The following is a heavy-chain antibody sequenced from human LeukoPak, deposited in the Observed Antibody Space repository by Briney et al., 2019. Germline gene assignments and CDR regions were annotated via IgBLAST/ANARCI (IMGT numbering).Heavy chain of an antibody. CDR3: ARSFSSSWFDP. Sequence: ASVTVSFTASGYTFTVYYMHWVRQAPGQGVEWMGWINPNSGGTNYAQKFQGRVTMTRDTASSTAYMELSRLRSDDTAVYYCARSFSSSWFDPWGQGTLVTVSS. V-gene: IGHV1-2*02. CDR1: GYTFTVYY. D-gene: IGHD6-13*01. J-gene: IGHJ5*02. CDR2: INPNSGGT.